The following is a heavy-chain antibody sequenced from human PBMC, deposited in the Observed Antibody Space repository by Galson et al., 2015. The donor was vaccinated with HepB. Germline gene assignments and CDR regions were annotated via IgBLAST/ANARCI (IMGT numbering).Heavy chain of an antibody. V-gene: IGHV7-4-1*02. J-gene: IGHJ4*02. CDR3: ASSGGLAAAGSYYFDY. CDR1: GYTFTSYA. CDR2: INTNTGNP. D-gene: IGHD6-13*01. Sequence: SVKVSCKASGYTFTSYAMNWVRQAPGQGLEWMGWINTNTGNPTYAQGFTGRFVFSLDTSVSTAYLQISSLKAEDTAVYYCASSGGLAAAGSYYFDYWGQGTLVTVSS.